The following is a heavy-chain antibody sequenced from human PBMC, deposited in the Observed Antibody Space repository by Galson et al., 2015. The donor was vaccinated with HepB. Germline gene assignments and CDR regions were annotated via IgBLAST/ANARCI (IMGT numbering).Heavy chain of an antibody. D-gene: IGHD2-2*01. V-gene: IGHV4-34*01. Sequence: LSLTCAVYGGSFSGYYWSWIRQPPGKGLEWIGEINHSGSTNYNPSLKSRVTISVDTSKNQFSLKLSSVTAADTAVYYCARGGVVVPAAPTGFDPWGQGTPVTVSS. CDR3: ARGGVVVPAAPTGFDP. J-gene: IGHJ5*02. CDR1: GGSFSGYY. CDR2: INHSGST.